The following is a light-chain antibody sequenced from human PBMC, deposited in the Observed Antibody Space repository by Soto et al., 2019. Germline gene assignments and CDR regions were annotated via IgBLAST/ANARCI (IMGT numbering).Light chain of an antibody. Sequence: QSPLRKPTSVSGAPGHSITISCSGTSSDIGSYDHVAWYQQFPGKSPKLIIYAVSDRPSGVSDRFSGSKSGISASLTISGLQTEEEADYYCISYTDRQSYLFGTGTKVTVL. CDR1: SSDIGSYDH. J-gene: IGLJ1*01. V-gene: IGLV2-14*03. CDR2: AVS. CDR3: ISYTDRQSYL.